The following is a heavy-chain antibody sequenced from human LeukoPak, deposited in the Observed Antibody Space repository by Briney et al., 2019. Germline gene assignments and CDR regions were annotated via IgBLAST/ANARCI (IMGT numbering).Heavy chain of an antibody. CDR2: IYPGDSDT. J-gene: IGHJ6*03. D-gene: IGHD3-10*01. V-gene: IGHV5-51*01. Sequence: GESLKISCKASGYNFTKKWIGWVRQMPGKGLEWMGIIYPGDSDTRYSPSFQGQVTISADKSISTAYLQWSSLKASDTAMYYCARSEQSYYYGSGSRYYYYYYYMDVWGKGTTVTVSS. CDR1: GYNFTKKW. CDR3: ARSEQSYYYGSGSRYYYYYYYMDV.